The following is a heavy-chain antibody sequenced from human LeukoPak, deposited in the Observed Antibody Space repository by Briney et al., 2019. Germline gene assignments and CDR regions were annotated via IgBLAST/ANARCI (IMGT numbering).Heavy chain of an antibody. CDR2: INSNSGGT. J-gene: IGHJ4*02. V-gene: IGHV1-2*02. D-gene: IGHD3-10*01. CDR3: TVRDRDY. CDR1: GYIFTDYY. Sequence: GASVKVSCKASGYIFTDYYIHWVRQAPGQGLEWMGWINSNSGGTNYAQKFQGRVTMTRDTSISTAYMELSRLRSDDTAVYYCTVRDRDYWGQGTLVTVSS.